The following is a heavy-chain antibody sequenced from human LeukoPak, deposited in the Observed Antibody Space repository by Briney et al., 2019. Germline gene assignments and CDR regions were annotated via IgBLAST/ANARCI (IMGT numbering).Heavy chain of an antibody. V-gene: IGHV3-11*01. Sequence: PGGSLRLSCAASGFTFSDYNMGWMRQAPGKGLEWVSYTRNSDNNMFYADSVRGRFTISRDNAKYSVYLQMNSLRAEDTAVYYCARRIAGDGSHAFDIWGQGTMVTVSS. CDR2: TRNSDNNM. CDR1: GFTFSDYN. J-gene: IGHJ3*02. D-gene: IGHD6-19*01. CDR3: ARRIAGDGSHAFDI.